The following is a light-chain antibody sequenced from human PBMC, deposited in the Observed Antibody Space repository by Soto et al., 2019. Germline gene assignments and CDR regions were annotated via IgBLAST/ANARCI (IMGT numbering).Light chain of an antibody. Sequence: DIVMSQSPATLSVAPGERVTFSCRASQGVSRKLAWYQHKPGQAPRLLISGASTGATGIPARFSGSGSGTDFTLTISGLQPEDFAAYYCQQLRSYPSTFGGGTKVDIK. CDR3: QQLRSYPST. J-gene: IGKJ4*01. CDR2: GAS. V-gene: IGKV3-15*01. CDR1: QGVSRK.